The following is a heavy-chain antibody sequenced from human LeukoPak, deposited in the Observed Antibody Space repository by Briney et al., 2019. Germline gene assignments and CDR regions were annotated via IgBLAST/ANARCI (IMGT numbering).Heavy chain of an antibody. J-gene: IGHJ4*02. D-gene: IGHD1-7*01. CDR1: GGSISSSSYY. V-gene: IGHV4-39*01. CDR2: IYSSGST. Sequence: SETLSLTCTVSGGSISSSSYYWGWIRQPPGKGLEWIGSIYSSGSTYYNPSLKSRVTISVDTSKNQFSLKLSSVTAADTAVYYCARGNYGTDYWGQGTLVTVSS. CDR3: ARGNYGTDY.